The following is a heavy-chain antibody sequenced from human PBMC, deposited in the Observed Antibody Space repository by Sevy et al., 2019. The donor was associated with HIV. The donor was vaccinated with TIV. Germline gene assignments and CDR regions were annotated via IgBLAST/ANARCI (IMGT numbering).Heavy chain of an antibody. D-gene: IGHD5-18*01. CDR3: ARGKSGYGYALNY. CDR1: GFTVNSNY. J-gene: IGHJ4*02. Sequence: GGSLILSCAASGFTVNSNYMTWVRQAPGKGLEGVSVIHSDDNTYHADSVKDRFTISRDNFKNTLYLHLSSLRAEDTAVYYCARGKSGYGYALNYWGQGTLVTVSS. V-gene: IGHV3-66*01. CDR2: IHSDDNT.